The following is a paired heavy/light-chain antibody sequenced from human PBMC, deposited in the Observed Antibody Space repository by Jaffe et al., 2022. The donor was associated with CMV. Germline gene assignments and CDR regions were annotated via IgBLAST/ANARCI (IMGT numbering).Heavy chain of an antibody. CDR2: ISSSDGNT. CDR1: GLTFNYYA. V-gene: IGHV3-23*01. J-gene: IGHJ4*02. Sequence: EVQLLESGGGLVRPGGSLRLSCAVSGLTFNYYAMSWVRQPPGKGLEWVSGISSSDGNTYYADSVRGRFTISRDNSENTLYLQMSGLRAEDTAVYYCARVAYDNSGYSPYYFDYWGQGTLVTVSS. CDR3: ARVAYDNSGYSPYYFDY. D-gene: IGHD3-22*01.
Light chain of an antibody. V-gene: IGKV4-1*01. J-gene: IGKJ1*01. CDR2: WAS. Sequence: DIVMTQSPDSLAVSLGERATINCKSSQSILYNSNNKNYLAWYQQKPGQPPKLLIYWASTRESGVPDRFSGSGSGTDFTLTISSLQAEDVAAYYCQQYHTLPWTFGQGTKVEIK. CDR3: QQYHTLPWT. CDR1: QSILYNSNNKNY.